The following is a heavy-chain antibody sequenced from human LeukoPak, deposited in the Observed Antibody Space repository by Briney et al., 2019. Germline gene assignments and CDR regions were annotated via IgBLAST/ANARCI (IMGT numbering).Heavy chain of an antibody. Sequence: GESLKISCKGSGYSFTSYWIGWVRQVPGKGLEWMGIIYPGDSDTRYSPSFQGQDTISADKSISTAYLQWSSLKASDTAMYYCARQIAAAGTIYFDYWGQGTLVTVSS. CDR3: ARQIAAAGTIYFDY. CDR1: GYSFTSYW. CDR2: IYPGDSDT. V-gene: IGHV5-51*01. D-gene: IGHD6-13*01. J-gene: IGHJ4*02.